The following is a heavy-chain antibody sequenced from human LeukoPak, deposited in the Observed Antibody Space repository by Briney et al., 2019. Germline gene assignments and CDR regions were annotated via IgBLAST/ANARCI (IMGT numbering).Heavy chain of an antibody. CDR2: INPNSGGT. J-gene: IGHJ6*03. CDR1: GYTFTGYY. D-gene: IGHD3-16*01. V-gene: IGHV1-2*02. CDR3: ARAGDSRFGVGDYYYYMDV. Sequence: ASVKVSCKASGYTFTGYYMHWVRQAPGQGLEWMGWINPNSGGTNYAQKFQGRVTMTRDTSISTAYMELSRLRSDDTAVYYCARAGDSRFGVGDYYYYMDVWGKGTTVTVSS.